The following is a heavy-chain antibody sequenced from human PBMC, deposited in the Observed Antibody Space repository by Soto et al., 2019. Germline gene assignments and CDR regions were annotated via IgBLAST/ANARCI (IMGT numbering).Heavy chain of an antibody. J-gene: IGHJ1*01. CDR1: GRSISSVDYY. D-gene: IGHD6-13*01. CDR3: AGYSNSWSKYVKH. Sequence: SETLSLTCTVSGRSISSVDYYWSWIRQHPGKGLEWIGYIYYSGRTYYNSSLKSRLTISVDTSKNQFSLKMTSVTAADTAVYYCAGYSNSWSKYVKHWGRGSLVTVSS. CDR2: IYYSGRT. V-gene: IGHV4-31*03.